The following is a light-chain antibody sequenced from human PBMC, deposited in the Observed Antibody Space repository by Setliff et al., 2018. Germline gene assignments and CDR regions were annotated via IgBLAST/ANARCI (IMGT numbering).Light chain of an antibody. Sequence: QSVLAQPASVSGSPGQSITISCSGTSSDVGSYDLVSWYQQHPGKAPKLIIYGVGDRPSGVSSRFSGSKSGNTAYLTISGLQTEDEAEYFCGSYTNTFGYVFGSGTKVTVL. CDR2: GVG. J-gene: IGLJ1*01. CDR1: SSDVGSYDL. V-gene: IGLV2-14*03. CDR3: GSYTNTFGYV.